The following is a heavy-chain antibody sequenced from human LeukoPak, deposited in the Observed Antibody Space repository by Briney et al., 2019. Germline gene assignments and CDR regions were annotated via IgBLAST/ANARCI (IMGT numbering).Heavy chain of an antibody. CDR3: ARGGFYGHPFDF. CDR2: IYYTGTT. J-gene: IGHJ4*02. D-gene: IGHD3-10*01. V-gene: IGHV4-39*07. CDR1: GGSIDNSIYY. Sequence: SETLSLTCTVSGGSIDNSIYYWGWIRQSPEKGLEWIGSIYYTGTTNYNPSLESRVTISVDASNNQVSLTLNSVAAADTAVYFCARGGFYGHPFDFGGQGTLVTVSS.